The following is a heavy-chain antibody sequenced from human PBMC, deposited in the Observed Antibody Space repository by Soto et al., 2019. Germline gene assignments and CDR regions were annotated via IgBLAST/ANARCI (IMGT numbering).Heavy chain of an antibody. J-gene: IGHJ4*01. CDR2: VHFSGST. Sequence: SETLSLTCTVSGGSISSYYWSWIRQAPGKGLEWVGYVHFSGSTTYNPSLAPRLNISFDMSKSQVYLQLTSVTAADTAVYYCARFGAAAAHDDNWGRGVLVTVS. D-gene: IGHD6-13*01. V-gene: IGHV4-59*01. CDR3: ARFGAAAAHDDN. CDR1: GGSISSYY.